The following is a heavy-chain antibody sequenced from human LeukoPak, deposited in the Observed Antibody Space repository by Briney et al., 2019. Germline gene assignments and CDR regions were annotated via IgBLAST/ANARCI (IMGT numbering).Heavy chain of an antibody. Sequence: ASVKVSCKAFGYTFTSNYMHWVRQAPGQGPEWMGVISPTGGSTTYAQKFQDRLTLTRDMSTSTDYLELSSLRSDDTAVYYCARGSGYSSSWYGTVGNWFDPWGQGTLVTVSS. CDR2: ISPTGGST. J-gene: IGHJ5*02. V-gene: IGHV1-46*01. CDR1: GYTFTSNY. CDR3: ARGSGYSSSWYGTVGNWFDP. D-gene: IGHD6-13*01.